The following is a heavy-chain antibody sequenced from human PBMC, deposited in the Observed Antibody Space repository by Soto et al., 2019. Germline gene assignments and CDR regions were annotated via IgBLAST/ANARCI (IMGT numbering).Heavy chain of an antibody. CDR3: ARSSSSGSFLGDWYFDL. V-gene: IGHV3-23*01. CDR1: GFTFSSYA. J-gene: IGHJ2*01. CDR2: ISGSGGST. Sequence: EVQLLESGGGLVQPGGSLRLSCAASGFTFSSYAMSWVRQAPGKGLEWVSAISGSGGSTYYADSVKGRFTISRDNSKNTMYLQMNSLRAEDTAVYYCARSSSSGSFLGDWYFDLWGRGTLVTVSS. D-gene: IGHD6-19*01.